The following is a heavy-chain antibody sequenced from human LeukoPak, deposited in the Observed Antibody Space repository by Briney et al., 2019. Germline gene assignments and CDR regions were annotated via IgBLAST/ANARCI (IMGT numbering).Heavy chain of an antibody. CDR1: GFTFSSYS. V-gene: IGHV3-43D*03. D-gene: IGHD1-14*01. CDR2: ISWDGGST. Sequence: GGSLRLSCAASGFTFSSYSMNWVRQAPGKGLEWVSLISWDGGSTYYADSVKGRFTISRDNTKNSLYLQMNSLRAEDTALYYCAKDAYPVFVNPYYYYYMDIWGKGTTVTVSS. J-gene: IGHJ6*03. CDR3: AKDAYPVFVNPYYYYYMDI.